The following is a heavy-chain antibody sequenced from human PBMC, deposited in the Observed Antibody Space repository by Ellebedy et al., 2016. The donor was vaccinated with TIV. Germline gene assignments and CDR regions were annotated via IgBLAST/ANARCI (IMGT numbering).Heavy chain of an antibody. D-gene: IGHD3-9*01. CDR2: ISWNGDSI. J-gene: IGHJ4*02. V-gene: IGHV3-9*01. Sequence: SLKISCAASGFTFDDYAMHWVRQAPGKGLEWVSGISWNGDSIAYADSVKGRFTISRDNAKNPLYLQMNSLRAEDTAVYYCARDLDLFIGYFDYWGQGTLVTVSS. CDR3: ARDLDLFIGYFDY. CDR1: GFTFDDYA.